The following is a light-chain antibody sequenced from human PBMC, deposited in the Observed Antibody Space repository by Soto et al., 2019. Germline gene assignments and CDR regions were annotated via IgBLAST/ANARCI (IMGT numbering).Light chain of an antibody. V-gene: IGKV1-5*03. Sequence: DIHMTQSPSSLSASVGNIVTITCRASQTISSWLAWYRQKPGKARKLLIYKASTLKSGVPSRFRGSGSGTEFTLTISSLQPDDFATYYCQQYNSSSHTFGQGTRLEIK. CDR1: QTISSW. CDR3: QQYNSSSHT. CDR2: KAS. J-gene: IGKJ5*01.